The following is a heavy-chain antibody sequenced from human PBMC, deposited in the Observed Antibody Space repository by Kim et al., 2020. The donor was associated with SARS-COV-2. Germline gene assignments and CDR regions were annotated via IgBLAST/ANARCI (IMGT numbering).Heavy chain of an antibody. CDR3: ARYHRYFDWLLSNHFDY. D-gene: IGHD3-9*01. Sequence: GKGRFTISRDNAKNSLYLKMNSLRAEDTAVYYCARYHRYFDWLLSNHFDYWGQGTLVTVSS. V-gene: IGHV3-11*01. J-gene: IGHJ4*02.